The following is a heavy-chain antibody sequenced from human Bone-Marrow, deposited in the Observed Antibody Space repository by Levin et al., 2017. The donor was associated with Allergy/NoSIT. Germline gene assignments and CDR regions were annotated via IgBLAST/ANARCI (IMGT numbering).Heavy chain of an antibody. CDR1: DYSFSTYW. D-gene: IGHD3-10*01. V-gene: IGHV5-51*01. CDR3: AREAIFTYGPDFDY. J-gene: IGHJ4*02. CDR2: IFPADSDT. Sequence: GESLKISCKGSDYSFSTYWIAWVRQTPGKGLEWVGIIFPADSDTRYSPSFQGRVSISVDKSISTAYLQWSSLEASDTAIYYCAREAIFTYGPDFDYWGQGTLVTVSS.